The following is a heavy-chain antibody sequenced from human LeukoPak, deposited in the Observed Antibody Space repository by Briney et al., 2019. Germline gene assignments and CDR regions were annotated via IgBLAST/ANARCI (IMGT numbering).Heavy chain of an antibody. V-gene: IGHV3-33*08. CDR3: ARGCGSGWGKDY. D-gene: IGHD6-19*01. CDR2: IWYDGSNK. Sequence: PGGSLRLSCAASGFTFSSYAMHWVRQAPGKGLEWVAVIWYDGSNKYYADSVKGRFTISRDNSNNTLYLQMNSLRAEDTAVYYCARGCGSGWGKDYWGQGTLVTVSS. J-gene: IGHJ4*02. CDR1: GFTFSSYA.